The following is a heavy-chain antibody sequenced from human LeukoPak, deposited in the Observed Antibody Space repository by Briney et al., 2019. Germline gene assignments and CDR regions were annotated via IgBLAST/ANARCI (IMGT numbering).Heavy chain of an antibody. Sequence: GGSLRLSCAASGFTFSSYGMHWVRQAPGKGLEWVSSISSSSSYIYYADSVKGRFTISRDNSKNTLYLQMNSPRAEDTAVYYCARVAPITIFYERGAFDIWGQGTMVTVSS. CDR1: GFTFSSYG. CDR2: ISSSSSYI. D-gene: IGHD3-9*01. J-gene: IGHJ3*02. V-gene: IGHV3-21*01. CDR3: ARVAPITIFYERGAFDI.